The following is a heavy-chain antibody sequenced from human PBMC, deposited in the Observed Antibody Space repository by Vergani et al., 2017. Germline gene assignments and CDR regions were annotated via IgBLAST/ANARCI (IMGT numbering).Heavy chain of an antibody. D-gene: IGHD1-26*01. J-gene: IGHJ2*01. Sequence: QVHLNEAGPGLVKPSQTLSLTCTVSGASITSGSFYWSWIRQPAGKGLEWIGRIHASGTKNYNPSLRSRVTLSVDTSKNQLSLKMISMTAADTAVYYCARLLLGPYWYFDLWGRGTLVTVSS. CDR1: GASITSGSFY. CDR2: IHASGTK. CDR3: ARLLLGPYWYFDL. V-gene: IGHV4-61*02.